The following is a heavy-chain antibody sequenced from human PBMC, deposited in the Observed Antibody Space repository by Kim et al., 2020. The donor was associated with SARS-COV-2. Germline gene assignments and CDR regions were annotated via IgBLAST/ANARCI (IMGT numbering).Heavy chain of an antibody. CDR3: AKDIGYYYDSSGFDY. D-gene: IGHD3-22*01. Sequence: SLRLSCAASGFTFDDYAMHWVRQAPGKGLEWVSGISWNSGSIGYADSVKGRFTISRDNAKNSLYLQMNSLRAEDTALYYCAKDIGYYYDSSGFDYWGQGTLVTVSS. CDR2: ISWNSGSI. J-gene: IGHJ4*02. CDR1: GFTFDDYA. V-gene: IGHV3-9*01.